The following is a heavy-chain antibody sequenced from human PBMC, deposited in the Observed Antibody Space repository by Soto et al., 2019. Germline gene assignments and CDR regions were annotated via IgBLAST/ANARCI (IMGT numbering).Heavy chain of an antibody. CDR2: IIPIFGTA. Sequence: QVQLVQSGAEVKKPGSSVKVSCKASGGTFSSYALSWVRQAPGPGLEWMGGIIPIFGTANYAQKFQGRVTMTADEATSTGDRERSSLRSEDTAVYDGAARPAPRSQYNWFDPWGQGTLVTVSS. D-gene: IGHD6-6*01. CDR1: GGTFSSYA. V-gene: IGHV1-69*12. CDR3: AARPAPRSQYNWFDP. J-gene: IGHJ5*02.